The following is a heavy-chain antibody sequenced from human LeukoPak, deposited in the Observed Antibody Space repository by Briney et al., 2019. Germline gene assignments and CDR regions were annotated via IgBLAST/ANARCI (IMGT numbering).Heavy chain of an antibody. CDR1: GGSISSYY. CDR2: IYYSGST. D-gene: IGHD3-9*01. CDR3: ARSKDILTGYCFDY. J-gene: IGHJ4*02. Sequence: SETLSLTCTVSGGSISSYYWSWIRQPPGRGLEWIGYIYYSGSTNYNPSLKSRVTISVDTSKNQFSLKLSSVTAADTAVYYCARSKDILTGYCFDYWGQGTLVTVSS. V-gene: IGHV4-59*01.